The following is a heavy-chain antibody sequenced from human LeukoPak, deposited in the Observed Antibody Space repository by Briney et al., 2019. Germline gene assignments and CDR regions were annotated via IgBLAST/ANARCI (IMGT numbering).Heavy chain of an antibody. J-gene: IGHJ5*02. CDR1: GFTFSTYW. V-gene: IGHV3-7*04. D-gene: IGHD5-18*01. CDR2: IKQDGSEK. Sequence: PGGSLRLSCATSGFTFSTYWMTWVRQAPGKGLEWVASIKQDGSEKYYVDSVKGRFNISRDNAKNSLYLQMNSLRDEDTAVYYCARGQTWIQLWPRGQGTLVTVSS. CDR3: ARGQTWIQLWP.